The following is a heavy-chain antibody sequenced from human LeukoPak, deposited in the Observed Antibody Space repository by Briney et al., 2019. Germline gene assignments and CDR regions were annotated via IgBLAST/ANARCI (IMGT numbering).Heavy chain of an antibody. D-gene: IGHD1-26*01. CDR3: TRRRAVGGFDP. CDR1: GISFSNYW. CDR2: IKSDGSST. J-gene: IGHJ5*02. Sequence: GGSLRLSCAASGISFSNYWMHWVRQAPGKGLVWVSRIKSDGSSTSYADSVKGRFTISRDNAKNTLYLQMNSLRAKDTAVYYCTRRRAVGGFDPWGQGALVTVSS. V-gene: IGHV3-74*01.